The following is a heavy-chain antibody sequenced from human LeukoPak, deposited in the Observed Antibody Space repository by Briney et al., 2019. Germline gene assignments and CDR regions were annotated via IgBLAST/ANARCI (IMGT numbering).Heavy chain of an antibody. V-gene: IGHV3-30-3*01. D-gene: IGHD3-22*01. CDR2: ISYDGSNK. Sequence: PGGSLRLSCAASGFTFSSYAMHWVRQAPGKGLEWVAVISYDGSNKYYADSVKGRFTISRDSSKSTLYLQMNSLRAEDTAVYYCARDYGYDSSGFLWGQGTLVTVSS. CDR3: ARDYGYDSSGFL. J-gene: IGHJ4*02. CDR1: GFTFSSYA.